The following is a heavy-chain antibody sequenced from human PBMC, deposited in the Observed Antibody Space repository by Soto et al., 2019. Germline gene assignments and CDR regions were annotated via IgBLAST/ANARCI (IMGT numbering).Heavy chain of an antibody. Sequence: PGGSLRLSCAASGFIFTSYSMNWVRQAPGKGLEWVSSISSSSSYIYYADSVKGRFTTSRDNAKNSLYLQMSSLRAEDTAVYYCARDSGSSSDYYGMDVWGQGTTVTVSS. V-gene: IGHV3-21*01. CDR1: GFIFTSYS. CDR2: ISSSSSYI. J-gene: IGHJ6*02. D-gene: IGHD6-13*01. CDR3: ARDSGSSSDYYGMDV.